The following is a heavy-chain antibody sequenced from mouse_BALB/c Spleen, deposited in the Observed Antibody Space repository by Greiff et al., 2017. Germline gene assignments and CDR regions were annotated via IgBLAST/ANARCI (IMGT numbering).Heavy chain of an antibody. CDR3: ARYYLDY. J-gene: IGHJ2*01. CDR1: GYSFTGYF. Sequence: EVQLQQSGPELVKPGASVKISCKASGYSFTGYFMNWVMQSHGKSLEWIGRINPYNGDTFYNQKFTGKATLTVDKSSSTAHMELRSLASEDSAVYYCARYYLDYGGQGTTLTVSS. V-gene: IGHV1-20*02. CDR2: INPYNGDT.